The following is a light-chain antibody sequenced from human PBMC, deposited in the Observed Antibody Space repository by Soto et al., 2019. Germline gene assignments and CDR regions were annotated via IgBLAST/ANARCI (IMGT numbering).Light chain of an antibody. CDR1: QGISSY. CDR2: AAS. J-gene: IGKJ2*01. CDR3: QQLNTYPYT. V-gene: IGKV1-9*01. Sequence: DIQLTQSPSFLSASVGDRVTITCRASQGISSYLAWSQQKPGKAPKLMIYAASTWQIGVPSRFSGSGSGTEFTLTLSRLQHEDFATYYCQQLNTYPYTFVHGNKLEIK.